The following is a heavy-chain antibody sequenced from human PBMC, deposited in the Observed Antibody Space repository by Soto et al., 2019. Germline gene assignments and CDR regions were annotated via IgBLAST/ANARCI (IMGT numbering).Heavy chain of an antibody. CDR2: IYPGDSDT. J-gene: IGHJ6*02. V-gene: IGHV5-51*01. CDR3: AGGGVRGVITRTRDYYGMDV. D-gene: IGHD3-10*01. Sequence: GESLKISCKGSGYSFTSYWIGWVRQMPGKGLEWMGIIYPGDSDTRYSPSFQGQVTISADKPISTAYLQWSSLKASDTAMYYCAGGGVRGVITRTRDYYGMDVWGQGTTVTVSS. CDR1: GYSFTSYW.